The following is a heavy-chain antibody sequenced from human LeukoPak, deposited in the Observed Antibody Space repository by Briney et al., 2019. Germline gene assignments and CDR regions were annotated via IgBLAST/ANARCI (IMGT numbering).Heavy chain of an antibody. CDR2: ISYDGSNK. CDR3: AKGGSYYDIDY. V-gene: IGHV3-30*18. J-gene: IGHJ4*02. D-gene: IGHD1-26*01. CDR1: GFTFSSYG. Sequence: GGSLRLSCAASGFTFSSYGMHWVRQAPGKGLEWVAVISYDGSNKYHADSVKGRFTISRDNSKNTLYLQMNSLRAEDTAVYYCAKGGSYYDIDYWGQGTLVTVSS.